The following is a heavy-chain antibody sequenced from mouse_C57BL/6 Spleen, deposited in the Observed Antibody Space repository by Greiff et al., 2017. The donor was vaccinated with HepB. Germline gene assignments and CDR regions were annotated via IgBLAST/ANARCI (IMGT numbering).Heavy chain of an antibody. Sequence: EVQLQQSGPELVKPGASVKISCKASGYTFTDYYMNWVKQSHGKSLEWIGDINPNNGVTSYNQKFKGKATLTVDKSSSTAYMELRSLTSEDSAVYYCAREGFMDYWGQGTSVTVSS. CDR1: GYTFTDYY. J-gene: IGHJ4*01. CDR2: INPNNGVT. V-gene: IGHV1-26*01. CDR3: AREGFMDY.